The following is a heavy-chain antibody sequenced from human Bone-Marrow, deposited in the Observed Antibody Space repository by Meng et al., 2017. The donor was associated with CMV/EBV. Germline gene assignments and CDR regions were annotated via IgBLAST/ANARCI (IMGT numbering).Heavy chain of an antibody. Sequence: GESLKISCAASGFTFSSYSMNWVRQAPGKGLEWVSSISSSSSYIYYADSVKGRFTISRDNAKNSLYLQMNSLRAEDTAVYYCAGPQADDFWSGYYKIQRGGVNWFDPWGQGTLVTVSS. CDR3: AGPQADDFWSGYYKIQRGGVNWFDP. CDR1: GFTFSSYS. CDR2: ISSSSSYI. D-gene: IGHD3-3*01. J-gene: IGHJ5*02. V-gene: IGHV3-21*01.